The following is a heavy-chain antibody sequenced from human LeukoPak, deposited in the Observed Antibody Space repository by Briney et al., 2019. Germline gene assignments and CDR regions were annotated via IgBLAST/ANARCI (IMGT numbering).Heavy chain of an antibody. D-gene: IGHD1-26*01. CDR2: SNTYSRKP. CDR3: ARGRGSSARLGYFYYYIDG. J-gene: IGHJ6*03. CDR1: GYSFTSYG. Sequence: GASVNLSCKGSGYSFTSYGIHWMWQPPGQGIDWMGWSNTYSRKPTYSHPSPRRFVIFLVASARTSYLQITSLVAADTAVYYCARGRGSSARLGYFYYYIDGLGQAATASVSS. V-gene: IGHV7-4-1*02.